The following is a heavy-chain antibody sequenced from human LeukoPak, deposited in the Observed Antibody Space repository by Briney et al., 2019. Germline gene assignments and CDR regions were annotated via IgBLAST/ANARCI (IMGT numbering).Heavy chain of an antibody. V-gene: IGHV3-7*01. D-gene: IGHD4-23*01. CDR3: AAHVGNAGDFGY. CDR2: IKQDGSEK. CDR1: GFTFSSYW. Sequence: GGSLRLSCAASGFTFSSYWMTWVRQAPGKGLEWVANIKQDGSEKYYVDSVKGRFTISRDNAKNSLYLHMHSLRAEDTAVYYCAAHVGNAGDFGYWGQGTLVGVPS. J-gene: IGHJ4*02.